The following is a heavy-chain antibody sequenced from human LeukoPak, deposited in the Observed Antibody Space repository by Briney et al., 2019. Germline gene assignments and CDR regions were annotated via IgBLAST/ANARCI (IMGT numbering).Heavy chain of an antibody. CDR1: GYTFTSYD. V-gene: IGHV1-8*01. CDR3: ARERNYYDSSGSGAFDI. CDR2: MNPNSGNT. D-gene: IGHD3-22*01. Sequence: ASVKVSCKASGYTFTSYDINWVRQATGQGLEWMGWMNPNSGNTDYAQKLQGRVTMTTDTSTSTAYMELRSLRSGDTAVYYCARERNYYDSSGSGAFDIWGQGTMVTVSS. J-gene: IGHJ3*02.